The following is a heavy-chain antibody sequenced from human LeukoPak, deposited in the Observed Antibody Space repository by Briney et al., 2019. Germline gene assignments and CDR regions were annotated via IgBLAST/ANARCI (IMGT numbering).Heavy chain of an antibody. J-gene: IGHJ4*02. CDR2: ITSSGDKI. V-gene: IGHV3-23*01. D-gene: IGHD1-26*01. CDR1: GFIFRTYP. CDR3: AKENPVGGTNYFDY. Sequence: GGSLRLSCAASGFIFRTYPMSWVRRAPGKGLEWVSAITSSGDKIYYTNSVKGRFTISRDNSRNTLSLQMNSLRPEDTAVYYCAKENPVGGTNYFDYWGQGTLVTVSS.